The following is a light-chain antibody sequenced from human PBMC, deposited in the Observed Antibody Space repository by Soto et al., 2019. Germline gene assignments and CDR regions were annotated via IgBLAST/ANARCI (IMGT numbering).Light chain of an antibody. Sequence: QSALTQPAYVSGSPGQSITISCTGTSSDVGGYNYVSWYQQHPGKAPKLMIYEVTNRPSGVSNCFSGSKSGNTASLTISGLQAEDEADYYCSSFTSSSSLVFGIGTKLTVL. CDR2: EVT. V-gene: IGLV2-14*01. CDR1: SSDVGGYNY. J-gene: IGLJ1*01. CDR3: SSFTSSSSLV.